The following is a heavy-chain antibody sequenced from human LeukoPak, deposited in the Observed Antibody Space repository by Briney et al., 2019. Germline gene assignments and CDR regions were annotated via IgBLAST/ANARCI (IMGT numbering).Heavy chain of an antibody. Sequence: ASVKVSCKASGYTFTSYGISWVRQAPGQGLEWMGWMSAYNGNTNYAQKLQGRVTVTTDTSTSTAYMELSSLRSEDTAVYYCARASSIRAIFGVVITYYYYYMDVWGKGTTVTVSS. V-gene: IGHV1-18*01. CDR1: GYTFTSYG. CDR3: ARASSIRAIFGVVITYYYYYMDV. D-gene: IGHD3-3*01. J-gene: IGHJ6*03. CDR2: MSAYNGNT.